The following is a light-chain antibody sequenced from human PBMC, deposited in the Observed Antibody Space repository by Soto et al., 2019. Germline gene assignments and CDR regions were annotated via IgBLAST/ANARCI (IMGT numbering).Light chain of an antibody. CDR1: QSLSSY. CDR2: DAS. Sequence: EIVLTQSPATLSLSPGERATLSCRASQSLSSYLAWYQQKPGQAPRLLIYDASNRATGIPARFSGSGSGTDFTLTISSLEPEAFAVYYCQQRSDWPRTFGQGTILEIK. V-gene: IGKV3-11*01. CDR3: QQRSDWPRT. J-gene: IGKJ2*01.